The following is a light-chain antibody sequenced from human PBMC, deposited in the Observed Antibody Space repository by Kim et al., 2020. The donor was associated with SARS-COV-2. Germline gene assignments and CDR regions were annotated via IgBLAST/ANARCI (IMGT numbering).Light chain of an antibody. J-gene: IGLJ3*02. CDR3: GSYASSRSGWV. CDR2: DVN. CDR1: SSDVGGYNY. Sequence: QSVLTQPASVSGSPGQTITISCTGTSSDVGGYNYVSWYQHPPGKAPKLMIYDVNKRPSGVSQRFSGSKSGNTASLTISGLQAEDEADYYCGSYASSRSGWVFGAGTQLTVL. V-gene: IGLV2-14*03.